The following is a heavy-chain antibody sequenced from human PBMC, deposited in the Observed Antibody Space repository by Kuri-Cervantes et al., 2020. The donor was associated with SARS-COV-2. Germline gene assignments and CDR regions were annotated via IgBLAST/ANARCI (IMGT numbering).Heavy chain of an antibody. J-gene: IGHJ3*02. V-gene: IGHV3-21*01. CDR1: GFTFSRYS. CDR2: ISSSSGSYI. Sequence: GGSLRLSCAASGFTFSRYSISWVRQAPGKGLEWVSSISSSSGSYILYTDSVKGRFTVSRDDAKNSLYLQMNSPRAEDSAVYYCARDLRSGWFEGAFDIWGRGTMVTVSS. D-gene: IGHD6-19*01. CDR3: ARDLRSGWFEGAFDI.